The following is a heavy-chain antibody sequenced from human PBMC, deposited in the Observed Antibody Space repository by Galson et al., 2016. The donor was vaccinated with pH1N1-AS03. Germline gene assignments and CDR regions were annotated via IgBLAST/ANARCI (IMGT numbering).Heavy chain of an antibody. CDR1: GDSMDSSSYH. V-gene: IGHV4-39*01. CDR2: VYYSGRT. Sequence: LSLTCSVSGDSMDSSSYHWGWLRQPPGKGLEWIGTVYYSGRTYYNPSLNRRVTISVDVSRRHFSLKLKSVSATDTGVYYCARQATPEGWLHYTWFDPWGQGTLVTVSS. J-gene: IGHJ5*02. D-gene: IGHD5-24*01. CDR3: ARQATPEGWLHYTWFDP.